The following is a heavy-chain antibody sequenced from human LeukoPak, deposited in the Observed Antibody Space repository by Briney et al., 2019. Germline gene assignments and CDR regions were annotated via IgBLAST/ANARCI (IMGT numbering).Heavy chain of an antibody. CDR1: GDSISRSDSY. Sequence: PSETLSLTCSVSGDSISRSDSYWDWIRQPPGKGLEWIGTLYDTGRTYYSPSLKRLITMSVDTSNNHFSLNLRSVTAADTAVYYCARRRYYDGSGYSEWGQGTLFSVSS. V-gene: IGHV4-39*02. D-gene: IGHD3-22*01. J-gene: IGHJ1*01. CDR2: LYDTGRT. CDR3: ARRRYYDGSGYSE.